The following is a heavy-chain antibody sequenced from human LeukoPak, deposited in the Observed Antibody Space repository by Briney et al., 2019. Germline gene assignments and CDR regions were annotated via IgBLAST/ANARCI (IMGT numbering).Heavy chain of an antibody. CDR1: GFTLSTNA. J-gene: IGHJ4*02. Sequence: PGGSLRLSCLTSGFTLSTNAMSWVRQAPGRGLEWISGISGSGASTYYADSVKGRFTISRDDSRNTLYLQMNSLRGDDTAVYYCAKSLDIAMIVDYWGQGTLVTVSS. CDR2: ISGSGAST. D-gene: IGHD5-18*01. V-gene: IGHV3-23*01. CDR3: AKSLDIAMIVDY.